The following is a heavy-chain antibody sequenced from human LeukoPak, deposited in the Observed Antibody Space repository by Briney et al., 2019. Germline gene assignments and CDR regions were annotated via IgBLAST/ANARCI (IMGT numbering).Heavy chain of an antibody. Sequence: SVTVSFKASGGTFSSYAISWVRQAPGQGLEWMGGIIPIFGTANYAQKFQGRVTITADESTSTAYMELSSLRSEDTAVYYCARDGGATTNFDYWGQGTLVTVSS. V-gene: IGHV1-69*13. D-gene: IGHD1-26*01. CDR1: GGTFSSYA. CDR3: ARDGGATTNFDY. CDR2: IIPIFGTA. J-gene: IGHJ4*02.